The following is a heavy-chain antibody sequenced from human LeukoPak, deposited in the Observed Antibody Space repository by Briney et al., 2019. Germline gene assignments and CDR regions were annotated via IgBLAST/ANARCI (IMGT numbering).Heavy chain of an antibody. CDR3: ARHNSGIQLCFLIDY. D-gene: IGHD5-18*01. J-gene: IGHJ4*02. CDR2: IYYSGST. CDR1: GGSISSSSYY. V-gene: IGHV4-39*01. Sequence: SETLSLTCTVSGGSISSSSYYWGWIRQPPGKGLEWIGSIYYSGSTYYNPSLKSRVTISVDTSKNQFSLKLSSVTAADTAVYYCARHNSGIQLCFLIDYWGQGTLVTVSS.